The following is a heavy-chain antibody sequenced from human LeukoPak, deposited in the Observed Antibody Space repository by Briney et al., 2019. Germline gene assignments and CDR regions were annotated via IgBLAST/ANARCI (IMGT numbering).Heavy chain of an antibody. Sequence: GGSLRLSCAASGFTFSSYWMSWVRQAPGKGLEWVANIKQDGSEKYYVASVKGRFTISRDNAKNSLYLQMNSLRAEDTAVYYCARDEWFCSSTSCYTDYWGQGTLVTVSS. D-gene: IGHD2-2*02. CDR1: GFTFSSYW. J-gene: IGHJ4*02. V-gene: IGHV3-7*01. CDR3: ARDEWFCSSTSCYTDY. CDR2: IKQDGSEK.